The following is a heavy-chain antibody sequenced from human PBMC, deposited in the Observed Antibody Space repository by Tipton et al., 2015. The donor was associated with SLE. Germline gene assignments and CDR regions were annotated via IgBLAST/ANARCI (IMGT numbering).Heavy chain of an antibody. CDR3: ARGSTDSTYYYYYYIDV. Sequence: QLVQSGAEVKKPGASVKVSCKASGYTFTDHYIHWVRQAPGQGLEWMGIINPSGGSTSNAQKFQGRVTMTRDKSTRTVYLELSSLRSEDTAVYYCARGSTDSTYYYYYYIDVWGKGTTVTVSS. CDR1: GYTFTDHY. V-gene: IGHV1-46*01. D-gene: IGHD5/OR15-5a*01. J-gene: IGHJ6*03. CDR2: INPSGGST.